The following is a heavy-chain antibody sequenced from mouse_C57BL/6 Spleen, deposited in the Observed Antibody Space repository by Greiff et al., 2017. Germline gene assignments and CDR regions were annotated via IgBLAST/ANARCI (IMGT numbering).Heavy chain of an antibody. CDR2: IYPGNSDT. J-gene: IGHJ4*01. V-gene: IGHV1-5*01. D-gene: IGHD2-3*01. CDR1: GYTFTSYW. CDR3: TRESDGYLYAMDY. Sequence: EVQRVESGTVLARPGASVTMSCKTSGYTFTSYWMHWVKQRPGQGLEWIGAIYPGNSDTSYNQKFKGKAKLTAVTSASTAYMELSSLTNEDSAVYYCTRESDGYLYAMDYWGQGTSVTVSS.